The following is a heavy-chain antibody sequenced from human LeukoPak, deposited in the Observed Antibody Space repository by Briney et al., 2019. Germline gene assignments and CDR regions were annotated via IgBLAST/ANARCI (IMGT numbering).Heavy chain of an antibody. CDR3: AREDPQTTVPEGMNV. V-gene: IGHV4-59*01. D-gene: IGHD4-17*01. CDR2: IYYSGTT. CDR1: GGSISYYY. Sequence: SETLSLTCTVSGGSISYYYWSWIRQSPGKGLEWIGYIYYSGTTNYNPSLKSRVTISVDTSKNQFSLQLRSVTAADTAVYYCAREDPQTTVPEGMNVWGQGTTVTVSS. J-gene: IGHJ6*02.